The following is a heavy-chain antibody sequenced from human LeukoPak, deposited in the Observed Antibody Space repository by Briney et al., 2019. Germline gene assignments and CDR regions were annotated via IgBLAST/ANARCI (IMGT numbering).Heavy chain of an antibody. J-gene: IGHJ4*02. Sequence: SETLSLTCTVSGGSISSYYWSWIRQPAGKGLGWIGRIYTSGGTNYNPSLKSRVTMSVDTSKNQFSLKLSSVTAADTAVYYCARGPRRYGSGSYFDYWGQGTLVTVSS. CDR2: IYTSGGT. CDR3: ARGPRRYGSGSYFDY. D-gene: IGHD3-10*01. V-gene: IGHV4-4*07. CDR1: GGSISSYY.